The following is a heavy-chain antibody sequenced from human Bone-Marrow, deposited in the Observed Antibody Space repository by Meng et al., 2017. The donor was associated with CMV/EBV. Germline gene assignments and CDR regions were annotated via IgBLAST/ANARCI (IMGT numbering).Heavy chain of an antibody. CDR2: IYYSGST. J-gene: IGHJ5*02. Sequence: SETLSLTCTVSGGSISSYYWSWIRQPPGKGLEWIGSIYYSGSTYYNPSLKSRVTISVDTSKNQFSLKLSSVTAADTAVYYCAREYLGYCSSTSCHGTWFDPWGQGTLVTVSS. D-gene: IGHD2-2*01. CDR1: GGSISSYY. CDR3: AREYLGYCSSTSCHGTWFDP. V-gene: IGHV4-39*07.